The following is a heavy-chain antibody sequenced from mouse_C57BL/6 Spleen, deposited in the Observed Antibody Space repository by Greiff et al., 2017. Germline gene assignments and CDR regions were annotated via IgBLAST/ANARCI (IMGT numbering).Heavy chain of an antibody. V-gene: IGHV6-3*01. CDR1: GFTFSNYW. D-gene: IGHD2-4*01. CDR2: IRLKSDNYAT. Sequence: EVKLEESGGGLVQPGGSMKLSCVASGFTFSNYWMNWVRQSPEKGLEWVAQIRLKSDNYATHYAESVKGRFTISRDDSKSSVYLQMNNLRAEDTEIYYCTRLPYAMDYWGQGTSVTVSS. CDR3: TRLPYAMDY. J-gene: IGHJ4*01.